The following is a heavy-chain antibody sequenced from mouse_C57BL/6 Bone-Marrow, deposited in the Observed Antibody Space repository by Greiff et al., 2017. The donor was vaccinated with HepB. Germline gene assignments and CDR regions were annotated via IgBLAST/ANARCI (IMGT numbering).Heavy chain of an antibody. V-gene: IGHV2-2*01. J-gene: IGHJ1*03. CDR3: ARIGNSYWYFDV. D-gene: IGHD2-1*01. CDR2: IWSGGST. CDR1: GFSLTSYG. Sequence: VMLVESGPGLVQPSQSLSITCTVSGFSLTSYGVHWVRQSPGKGLEWLGVIWSGGSTDYNAAFISRLSISKDNSKSQVFFKMNSLQADDTAIYYCARIGNSYWYFDVWGTGTTVTVSS.